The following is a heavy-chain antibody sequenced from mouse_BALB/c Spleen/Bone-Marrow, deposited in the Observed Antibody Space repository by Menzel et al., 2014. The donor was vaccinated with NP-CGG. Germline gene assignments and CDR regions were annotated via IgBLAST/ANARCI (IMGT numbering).Heavy chain of an antibody. CDR2: IDPANGNT. CDR1: GFNIKDTY. D-gene: IGHD1-1*01. Sequence: EVKLMESGAELVKPGASVKLSCTASGFNIKDTYMRWVKQRPEQGLEWIGRIDPANGNTNYDPRFQGKATITADTSSDTAYLQLSSLTSEDTAVYYCARYGGRYYAMDYWGQGTSVTVSS. J-gene: IGHJ4*01. CDR3: ARYGGRYYAMDY. V-gene: IGHV14-3*02.